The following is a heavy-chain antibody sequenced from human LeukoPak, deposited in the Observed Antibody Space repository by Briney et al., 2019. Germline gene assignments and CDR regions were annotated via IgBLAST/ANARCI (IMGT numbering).Heavy chain of an antibody. J-gene: IGHJ4*02. D-gene: IGHD2-2*01. CDR1: GGSFSGYY. V-gene: IGHV4-34*01. CDR2: INHSGST. Sequence: TSETLSLTCAVYGGSFSGYYWSWIRQPPGKGLEWIGEINHSGSTNYNPSLKSRVTISVDTSKNQFSLKLSSVTAADTAVYYCARGNCSSTSCYALDYGGKGTLVTVSS. CDR3: ARGNCSSTSCYALDY.